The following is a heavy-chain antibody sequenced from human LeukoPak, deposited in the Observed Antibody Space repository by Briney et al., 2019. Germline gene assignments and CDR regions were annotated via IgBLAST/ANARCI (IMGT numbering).Heavy chain of an antibody. D-gene: IGHD6-19*01. Sequence: PGGSLRLSCAASGFTFSSYEMNWVRQAPGKGLEWVSYISSSGSTIYYADSVKGRFTISRDNANNSLYLQMNSLRAEDTAVYYCARDLVLAVAGTLVWGQGTLVTVSS. CDR1: GFTFSSYE. CDR2: ISSSGSTI. V-gene: IGHV3-48*03. J-gene: IGHJ4*02. CDR3: ARDLVLAVAGTLV.